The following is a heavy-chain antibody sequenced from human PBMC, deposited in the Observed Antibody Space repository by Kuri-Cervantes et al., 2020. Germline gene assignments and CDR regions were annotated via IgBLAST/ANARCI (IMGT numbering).Heavy chain of an antibody. CDR1: KSTFNSYA. Sequence: GESLIISCAAAKSTFNSYAMSWVRQAPGRGQEWVSAITDSGGSTYYADSLKGRSTISRDNAKNSLYLQMNSLRAEDTAVYYCARTSGKATVAYSYSYMDVWGKGTTVTVSS. V-gene: IGHV3-23*01. CDR2: ITDSGGST. J-gene: IGHJ6*03. D-gene: IGHD1-1*01. CDR3: ARTSGKATVAYSYSYMDV.